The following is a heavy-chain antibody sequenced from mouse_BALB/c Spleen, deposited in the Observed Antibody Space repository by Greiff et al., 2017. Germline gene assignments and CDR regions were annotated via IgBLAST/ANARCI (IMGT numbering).Heavy chain of an antibody. CDR1: GYAFSSYW. CDR3: ARSLYDGYYPFAY. J-gene: IGHJ3*01. D-gene: IGHD2-3*01. Sequence: QVQLQQSGAELVRPGSSVKISCKASGYAFSSYWMNWVKQRPGQGLEWIGQIYPGDGDTNYNGKFKGKATLTADKSSSTAYMQLSSLTSEDSAVYFCARSLYDGYYPFAYWGQGTLVTVSA. CDR2: IYPGDGDT. V-gene: IGHV1-80*01.